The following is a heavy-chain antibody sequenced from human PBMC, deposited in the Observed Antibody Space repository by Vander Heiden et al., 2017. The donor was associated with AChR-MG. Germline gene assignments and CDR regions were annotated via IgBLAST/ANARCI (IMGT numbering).Heavy chain of an antibody. Sequence: QGQLVESGGGVVRPGRSLRHSCAAYGFHFSGYAMHLVRQAPGKGWEWVSVISYDGSNKYYADSVKGRFTISRDNSKNTLYLQMNSLRADDTAVYYCARRYSGSTKVYMDVWGKGTTVTVSS. CDR3: ARRYSGSTKVYMDV. D-gene: IGHD1-26*01. CDR1: GFHFSGYA. V-gene: IGHV3-30-3*01. J-gene: IGHJ6*03. CDR2: ISYDGSNK.